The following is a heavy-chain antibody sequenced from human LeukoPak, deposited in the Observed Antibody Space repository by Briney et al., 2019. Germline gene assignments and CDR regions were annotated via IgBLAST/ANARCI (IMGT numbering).Heavy chain of an antibody. J-gene: IGHJ4*02. Sequence: ASVKVSCKASGYTFTGYYMHWVRQAPGQGLEWMGWINPNSGGTNYAQKFQGRVTMTRDTSISTAYMELSRLRSDDTAVYYCARGSYYYGSGQGYFGYWGQGTLVTVSS. V-gene: IGHV1-2*02. CDR1: GYTFTGYY. CDR2: INPNSGGT. D-gene: IGHD3-10*01. CDR3: ARGSYYYGSGQGYFGY.